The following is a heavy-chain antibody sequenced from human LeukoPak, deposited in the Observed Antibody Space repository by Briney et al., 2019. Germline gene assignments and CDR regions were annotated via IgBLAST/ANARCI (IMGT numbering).Heavy chain of an antibody. V-gene: IGHV3-48*04. D-gene: IGHD3-3*01. J-gene: IGHJ4*02. CDR2: ISSSSSTI. CDR3: ARGSGYSA. CDR1: GFTFSSYS. Sequence: GGSLRLSCAASGFTFSSYSMNWVRQAPGKGLEWVSYISSSSSTIYYADSVKGRFTISRDNAKNSLYLQMNSLRAEDTAVYYCARGSGYSAWGQGTLVTVSS.